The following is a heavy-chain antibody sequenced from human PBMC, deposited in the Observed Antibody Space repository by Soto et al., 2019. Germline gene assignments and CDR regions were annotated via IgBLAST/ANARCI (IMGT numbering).Heavy chain of an antibody. V-gene: IGHV1-69*06. CDR3: ARRDTSGFLRYFDT. Sequence: QVQLVQSGPEVKKPGSSVKVSCKTSGGTLSSFITYPINWVRQAPGQGPEWMGGIVPNVGTVNYAQRFQGRVTITADKSTGTSYMELNNLSSGDRALYCGARRDTSGFLRYFDTWGQGPLVTVS. D-gene: IGHD3-3*01. J-gene: IGHJ4*02. CDR1: GGTLSSFITYP. CDR2: IVPNVGTV.